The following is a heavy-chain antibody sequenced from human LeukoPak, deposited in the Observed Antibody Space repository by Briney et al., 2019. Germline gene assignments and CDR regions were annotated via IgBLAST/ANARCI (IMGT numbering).Heavy chain of an antibody. CDR3: AELGITMIGGV. CDR1: GFTFSDLY. D-gene: IGHD3-10*02. Sequence: GGSLRLSCAASGFTFSDLYMDWVRQAPGKGLEWVSYISSSGSTIYYADPVKGRFTISRDNAKNSLYLQMNSLRAEDTAVYYCAELGITMIGGVWGKGTTVTISS. J-gene: IGHJ6*04. CDR2: ISSSGSTI. V-gene: IGHV3-11*04.